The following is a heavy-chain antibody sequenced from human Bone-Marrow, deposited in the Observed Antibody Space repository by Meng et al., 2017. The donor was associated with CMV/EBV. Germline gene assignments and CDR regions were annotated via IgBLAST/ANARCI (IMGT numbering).Heavy chain of an antibody. Sequence: GESLKISCAVSGFTVSSNYMSWVRQALGKGLEWVSVIYSGGTTYYADSVKGRFTISRDNSKNTLYLQMNSLRAEDTAVYYCALEFGDLSLDVWGQGTTVTVSS. CDR1: GFTVSSNY. CDR3: ALEFGDLSLDV. CDR2: IYSGGTT. D-gene: IGHD3-10*01. V-gene: IGHV3-66*02. J-gene: IGHJ6*02.